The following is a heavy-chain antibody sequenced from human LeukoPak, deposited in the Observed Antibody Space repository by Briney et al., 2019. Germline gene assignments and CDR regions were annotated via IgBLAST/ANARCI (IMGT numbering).Heavy chain of an antibody. CDR3: AREWYSSSWYDY. CDR1: GYSISSGYY. J-gene: IGHJ4*02. V-gene: IGHV4-38-2*02. Sequence: SETLSLTCAVSGYSISSGYYWGWIRQPPGKGLEWIGSIYHSGGTYYNPSLKSRVTISVDTSKNQFSLKLSSVTAADTAVYYCAREWYSSSWYDYWGQGTLVTVSS. D-gene: IGHD6-13*01. CDR2: IYHSGGT.